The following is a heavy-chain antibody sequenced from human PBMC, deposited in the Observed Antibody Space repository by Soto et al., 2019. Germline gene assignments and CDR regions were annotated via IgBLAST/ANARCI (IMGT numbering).Heavy chain of an antibody. CDR1: GGSISSYY. J-gene: IGHJ6*02. D-gene: IGHD1-26*01. CDR3: ARQVGRSGFHYYGINV. CDR2: IYYSGST. Sequence: QVQLQESGPGLVRPSETLSLTCSVSGGSISSYYWSWIRQPPGKGLEWIGYIYYSGSTNYSPSLRGLVTISLDTSRDDFSLNQGSVIAGETAVYVCARQVGRSGFHYYGINVWGQGTKVTVSS. V-gene: IGHV4-59*01.